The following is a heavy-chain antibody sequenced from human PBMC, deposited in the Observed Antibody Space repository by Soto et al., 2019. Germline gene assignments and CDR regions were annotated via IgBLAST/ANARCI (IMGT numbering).Heavy chain of an antibody. D-gene: IGHD2-2*01. J-gene: IGHJ6*02. V-gene: IGHV1-69*02. CDR3: ASRGCSSTSCYVPDYDGMDV. CDR1: GGTFSSYT. CDR2: IIPILGIA. Sequence: QVQLVQSGAEVKKPGSSVKVSCKASGGTFSSYTISWVRQAPGQGLEWMGRIIPILGIANYAQKFQGRVTITADKSTSTAYMELSSLRSEDTPVYYCASRGCSSTSCYVPDYDGMDVWGQGTTVTVSS.